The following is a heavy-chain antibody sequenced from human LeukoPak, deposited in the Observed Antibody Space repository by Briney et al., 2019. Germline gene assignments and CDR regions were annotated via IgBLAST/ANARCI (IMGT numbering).Heavy chain of an antibody. V-gene: IGHV3-23*01. CDR2: ISGSGGST. CDR3: AKVRSSGWYYFDY. CDR1: GFTFSSYA. D-gene: IGHD6-19*01. J-gene: IGHJ4*02. Sequence: GGCVRLTCAASGFTFSSYAMRGVGQARGRGREGVSAISGSGGSTYYADSVKCRFTTSRDNSKNTLYLQMNSLRAEDTAVYYCAKVRSSGWYYFDYWGQGTLVTVSS.